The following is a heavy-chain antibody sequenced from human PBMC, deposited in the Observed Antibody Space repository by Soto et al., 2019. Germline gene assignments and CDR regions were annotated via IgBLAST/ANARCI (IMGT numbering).Heavy chain of an antibody. Sequence: PSETLSLTCTVSGGSMSSYYWSWIRQPPGMGLEWIGYIFYSGTTNYNPSLKSRVTISVDTSKNQFSLKLSSVTAADTAVYYCARSDGRYWGQGTLVTVSS. CDR1: GGSMSSYY. V-gene: IGHV4-59*01. J-gene: IGHJ4*02. CDR2: IFYSGTT. CDR3: ARSDGRY.